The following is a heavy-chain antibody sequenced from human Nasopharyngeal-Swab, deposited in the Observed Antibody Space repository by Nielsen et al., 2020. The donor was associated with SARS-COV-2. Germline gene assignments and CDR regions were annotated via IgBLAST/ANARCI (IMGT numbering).Heavy chain of an antibody. CDR2: ISSSSSYI. CDR1: GFTFSSYS. D-gene: IGHD6-13*01. V-gene: IGHV3-21*01. CDR3: ARTIAAAGPYGMDV. J-gene: IGHJ6*02. Sequence: GGSLKISCAASGFTFSSYSMNWVRPAPGKGLEWVSSISSSSSYIYYADSVKGRFTISRDNAKNSLYLQINSLRAEDTAVYYCARTIAAAGPYGMDVWGQGTTVTVSS.